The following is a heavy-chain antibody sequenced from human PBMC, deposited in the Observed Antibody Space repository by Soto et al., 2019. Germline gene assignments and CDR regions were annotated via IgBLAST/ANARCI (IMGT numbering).Heavy chain of an antibody. CDR3: ATFGTTSSSPNLDY. CDR1: GGSISSSSYY. V-gene: IGHV4-39*01. D-gene: IGHD1-1*01. J-gene: IGHJ4*02. CDR2: IYYSGST. Sequence: QLQLQESGPGLVKPSETLSLTCTVSGGSISSSSYYWGWIRQPPGKGLEWIGSIYYSGSTYYNPSLKSRVTISVDTSKNQFSLKLSSVTAADTAVYYCATFGTTSSSPNLDYWGQGTLVTVSS.